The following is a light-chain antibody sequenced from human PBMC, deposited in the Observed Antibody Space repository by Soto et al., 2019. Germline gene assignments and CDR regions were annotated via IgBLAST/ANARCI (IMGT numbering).Light chain of an antibody. J-gene: IGKJ5*01. CDR2: GAS. Sequence: ENVLTQSPATLSLSPGERATLSCRASQSVSSSYLAWYQQKPGQAPRLLIYGASASATALPQRFSGSGSGTHFTLTISSLPSEDFAVYYCQQYSNWPPLTFGQGTRLEIK. CDR3: QQYSNWPPLT. CDR1: QSVSSSY. V-gene: IGKV3-15*01.